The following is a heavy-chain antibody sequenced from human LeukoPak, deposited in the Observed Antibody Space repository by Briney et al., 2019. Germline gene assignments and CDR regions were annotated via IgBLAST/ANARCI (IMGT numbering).Heavy chain of an antibody. D-gene: IGHD3-22*01. CDR3: ASNPKYYYDRSGYYSPGDY. V-gene: IGHV3-21*01. CDR1: GFTFSSYS. CDR2: ISRSSSYI. J-gene: IGHJ4*02. Sequence: GGSLRLSCAASGFTFSSYSMNWVRQAPGKGLEWVSSISRSSSYIYYADSVKGRFTISRDNAKNSLYLQMNSLRAEDTAVYYCASNPKYYYDRSGYYSPGDYSGQGTLVTVSS.